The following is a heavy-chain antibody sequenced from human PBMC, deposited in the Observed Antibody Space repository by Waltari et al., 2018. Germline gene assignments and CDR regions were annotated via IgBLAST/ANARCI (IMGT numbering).Heavy chain of an antibody. J-gene: IGHJ6*03. D-gene: IGHD2-8*01. CDR3: ARMNGLMVYYYYYYMDV. CDR1: GGSFSGYY. V-gene: IGHV4-34*01. CDR2: INHSGST. Sequence: QVQLQQWGAGLLKPSETLSLTCAVYGGSFSGYYWSWIRQPPGKGLEWIGEINHSGSTNYNPSLKSRVTISVDTSKNQFSLKLSSVTAADTAVYYCARMNGLMVYYYYYYMDVWGKGTTVTVSS.